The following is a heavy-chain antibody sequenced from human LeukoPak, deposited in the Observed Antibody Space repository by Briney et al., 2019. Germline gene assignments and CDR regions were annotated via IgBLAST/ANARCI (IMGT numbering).Heavy chain of an antibody. CDR1: GGSISSSSYY. Sequence: PSETLSLTCTVSGGSISSSSYYWGWIRQPPGKGLEWIGSIYYSGSTYYNPSLKSRVTISVDTSKNQFSLKLSSVTAADTAVYYCARQNYGDYDYYYYYYYMDVWGKGTTVTISS. J-gene: IGHJ6*03. CDR2: IYYSGST. CDR3: ARQNYGDYDYYYYYYYMDV. V-gene: IGHV4-39*01. D-gene: IGHD4-17*01.